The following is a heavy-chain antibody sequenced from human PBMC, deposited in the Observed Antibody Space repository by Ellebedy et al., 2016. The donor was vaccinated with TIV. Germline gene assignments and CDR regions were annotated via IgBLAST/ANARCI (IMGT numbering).Heavy chain of an antibody. CDR3: ARDPGGWSFES. J-gene: IGHJ4*02. CDR2: IWYDGSEK. V-gene: IGHV3-33*01. D-gene: IGHD6-19*01. CDR1: GFNFGAYG. Sequence: GGSLRLSCAASGFNFGAYGMHWVRQAPGKGLEWVAFIWYDGSEKYHADSVKGRFTISRDQYRKTLYLQMNSLRADDTAVYYCARDPGGWSFESWGQGTLVTVSS.